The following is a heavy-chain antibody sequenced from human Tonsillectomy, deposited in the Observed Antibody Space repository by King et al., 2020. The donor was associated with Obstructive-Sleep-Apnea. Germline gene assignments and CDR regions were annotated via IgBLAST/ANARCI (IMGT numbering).Heavy chain of an antibody. Sequence: VQLVESGGGLVQPGRSLRLSCAVSGFTFDDYAMHWVRQAPGKGLEWVSGISRNSGTIGYVDSVKGRFTISRDNAKNSLYLQMNSLRAEDTALYYCVKGDYGSGQSGGDVWGQGTTVTVSS. D-gene: IGHD3-10*01. V-gene: IGHV3-9*01. J-gene: IGHJ6*02. CDR2: ISRNSGTI. CDR1: GFTFDDYA. CDR3: VKGDYGSGQSGGDV.